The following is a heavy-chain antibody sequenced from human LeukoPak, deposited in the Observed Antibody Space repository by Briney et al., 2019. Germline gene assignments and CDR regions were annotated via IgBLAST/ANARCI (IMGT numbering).Heavy chain of an antibody. V-gene: IGHV4-39*01. J-gene: IGHJ4*02. CDR3: ARVSLRITIFGVVTRLFDY. Sequence: SETLSLTCTVFGGSISSSSYYWGWIRQPPGKGLEWIGSIYYSGSTYYNPSLKSRVTISVDTSKNQFSLKLSSVTAADTAVYYCARVSLRITIFGVVTRLFDYWGQGTLVTVSS. CDR1: GGSISSSSYY. D-gene: IGHD3-3*01. CDR2: IYYSGST.